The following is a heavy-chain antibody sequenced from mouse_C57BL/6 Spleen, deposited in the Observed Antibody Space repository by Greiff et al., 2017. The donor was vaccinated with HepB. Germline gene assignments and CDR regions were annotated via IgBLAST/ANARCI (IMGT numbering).Heavy chain of an antibody. D-gene: IGHD4-1*01. CDR3: ARFWEGYAMDY. J-gene: IGHJ4*01. CDR2: ISSGSSTI. CDR1: GFTFSDYG. V-gene: IGHV5-17*01. Sequence: EVMLVESGGGLVKPGGSLKLSCAASGFTFSDYGMHWVRQAPEKGLEWVSYISSGSSTIYYADTVKGRFTISRDNAKNTLFLQMTSLRSEDTAMYYCARFWEGYAMDYWGQGTSVTVSS.